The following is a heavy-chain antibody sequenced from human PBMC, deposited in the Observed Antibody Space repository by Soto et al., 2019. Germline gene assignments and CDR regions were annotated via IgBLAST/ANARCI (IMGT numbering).Heavy chain of an antibody. Sequence: SETLSLTCTVSGGSVSSGSYYWTWIRQPPGKGLEWIGYIYYSGSTNYNPSLKSRVTISLDTSNNQFSLRLSSVTAADTAVYYCARTCCSTTSCQAHDMDVWGQGTTVTVSS. CDR3: ARTCCSTTSCQAHDMDV. J-gene: IGHJ6*02. CDR2: IYYSGST. CDR1: GGSVSSGSYY. D-gene: IGHD2-2*01. V-gene: IGHV4-61*01.